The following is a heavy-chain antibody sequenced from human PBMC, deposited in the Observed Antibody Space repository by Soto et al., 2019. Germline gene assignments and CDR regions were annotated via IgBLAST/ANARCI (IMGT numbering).Heavy chain of an antibody. V-gene: IGHV1-3*01. Sequence: GASVKVSCKASGYTFTSYAMHWVRQAPGQRLEWMGWINAGNGNTNYAQKLQGRVTMTTDTSTSTAYMELRSLRSDDTAVYYCARDSRIAVAGTGWFDPWGQGTLVTVSS. CDR1: GYTFTSYA. CDR2: INAGNGNT. J-gene: IGHJ5*02. CDR3: ARDSRIAVAGTGWFDP. D-gene: IGHD6-19*01.